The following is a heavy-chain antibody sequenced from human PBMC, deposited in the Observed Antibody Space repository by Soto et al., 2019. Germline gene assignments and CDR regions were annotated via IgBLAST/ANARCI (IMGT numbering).Heavy chain of an antibody. D-gene: IGHD2-21*02. CDR2: IYYSGST. Sequence: SETLSLTCTVSGGSISSYYWSWIRQPPGKGLEWIGYIYYSGSTNHNPSLKSRVTTSVDTSKNQFFLKLSSVTAADTAVYYCARHRGYCGGDCYPLRDFDYWGQGTLVTVSS. CDR3: ARHRGYCGGDCYPLRDFDY. CDR1: GGSISSYY. V-gene: IGHV4-59*08. J-gene: IGHJ4*02.